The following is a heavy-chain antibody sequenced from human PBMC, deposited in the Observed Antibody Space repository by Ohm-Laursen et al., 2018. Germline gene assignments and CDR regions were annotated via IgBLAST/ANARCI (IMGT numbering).Heavy chain of an antibody. D-gene: IGHD3-22*01. CDR1: GGSISSYY. V-gene: IGHV4-59*12. Sequence: PGTLSLTCTVSGGSISSYYWSWIRQPPGKGLEWIGYIHYSGTTNYNSFLKSRVTMSVDTSKNQFSLKLSSVTAADTAVYYCARDRASSGYLDYWGQGTLVTVSS. J-gene: IGHJ4*02. CDR2: IHYSGTT. CDR3: ARDRASSGYLDY.